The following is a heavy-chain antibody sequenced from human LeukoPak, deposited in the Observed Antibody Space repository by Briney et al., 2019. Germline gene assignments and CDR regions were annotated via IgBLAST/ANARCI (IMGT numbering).Heavy chain of an antibody. Sequence: PGGSLRLSCAASGFTFSSYAMHWVRQAPGKGLEWVAVISYDGSNKYYADSMKGRFTISRDNSKNTLYLQMDSLRAEDTAVYYCASVWSGYYRSIRSLYLDYWGQGTLVTVSS. CDR2: ISYDGSNK. D-gene: IGHD3-3*01. V-gene: IGHV3-30-3*01. CDR3: ASVWSGYYRSIRSLYLDY. CDR1: GFTFSSYA. J-gene: IGHJ4*02.